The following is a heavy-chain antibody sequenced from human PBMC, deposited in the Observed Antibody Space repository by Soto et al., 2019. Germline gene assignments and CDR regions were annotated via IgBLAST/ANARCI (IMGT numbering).Heavy chain of an antibody. Sequence: HPGGSLRLSCAASGFTVSNNYMSWVRQTPGKGLEWVSVIYNDGTTYHADSVKGRFAISRDNSRNTLFLQMNSLRAEDTAIYYCTRSTTKPQFDYWGQGTLVTVS. J-gene: IGHJ4*02. CDR1: GFTVSNNY. D-gene: IGHD1-1*01. CDR2: IYNDGTT. CDR3: TRSTTKPQFDY. V-gene: IGHV3-66*01.